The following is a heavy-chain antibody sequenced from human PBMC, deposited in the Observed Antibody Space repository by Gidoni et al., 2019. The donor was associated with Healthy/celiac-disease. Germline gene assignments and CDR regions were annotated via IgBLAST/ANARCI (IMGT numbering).Heavy chain of an antibody. D-gene: IGHD3-3*01. Sequence: EVQLLESGGGLVQPGGSLRLSCAASGFPFSSYAMSWVRQAPGKGLEWVSAISGSGGSTYYADSVKGRFTISRDNSKNTLYLQMNSLRAEDTAVYYCAKAYYDFWSYFDYWGQGTLVTVSS. CDR3: AKAYYDFWSYFDY. CDR2: ISGSGGST. J-gene: IGHJ4*02. CDR1: GFPFSSYA. V-gene: IGHV3-23*01.